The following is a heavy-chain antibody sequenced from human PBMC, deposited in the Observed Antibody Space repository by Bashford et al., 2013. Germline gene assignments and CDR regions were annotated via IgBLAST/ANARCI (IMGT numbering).Heavy chain of an antibody. D-gene: IGHD6-6*01. CDR2: ISAYNGNT. CDR1: GYTFTSYG. V-gene: IGHV1-18*01. Sequence: ASVKVSCKASGYTFTSYGISWVRQAPGQGLEWMGWISAYNGNTNYAQKLQGRVTMTTDTSTSTAYMELRSLRSDDTAVYYCARLEGSWSSSSAWERGSDPWGQGTLVTVSS. CDR3: ARLEGSWSSSSAWERGSDP. J-gene: IGHJ5*02.